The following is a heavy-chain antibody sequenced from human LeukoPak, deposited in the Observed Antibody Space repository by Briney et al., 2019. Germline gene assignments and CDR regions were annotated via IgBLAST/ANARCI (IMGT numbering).Heavy chain of an antibody. CDR3: ARARAHLKYYYDNSGYYYFDY. V-gene: IGHV4-39*01. CDR2: IYYSGST. CDR1: GGSISSSSYY. D-gene: IGHD3-22*01. Sequence: SETLSLTCTVSGGSISSSSYYWGWIRQPPGKGLEWIGSIYYSGSTYYNPSLKSRVTISVDTSKNQFSLKLSSVTAADTAVYYCARARAHLKYYYDNSGYYYFDYWGQGTLVTVSS. J-gene: IGHJ4*02.